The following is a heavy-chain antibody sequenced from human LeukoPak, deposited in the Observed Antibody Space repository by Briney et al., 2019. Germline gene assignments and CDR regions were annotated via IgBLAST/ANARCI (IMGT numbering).Heavy chain of an antibody. J-gene: IGHJ4*02. D-gene: IGHD3-22*01. CDR1: GGSFSSYA. V-gene: IGHV1-69*04. Sequence: SVKVSCKASGGSFSSYAISWVRQAPGQGLEWMGRIIAILGIANYAQKFQGRATITADKATSTAYMELSDLRSQDTAVYYCARGASDSSGPTIDYWGQGTLVTVSS. CDR3: ARGASDSSGPTIDY. CDR2: IIAILGIA.